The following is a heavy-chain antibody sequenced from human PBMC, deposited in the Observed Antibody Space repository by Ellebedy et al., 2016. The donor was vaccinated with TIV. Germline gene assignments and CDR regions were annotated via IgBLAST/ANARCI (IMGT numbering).Heavy chain of an antibody. D-gene: IGHD5-12*01. J-gene: IGHJ4*02. V-gene: IGHV1-18*01. CDR3: ARVMVGYSGYGANIYYFDY. CDR1: GYTFTSYG. CDR2: ISAYNGNT. Sequence: AASVKVSCKASGYTFTSYGIIWVRHAPGQGLEWLRWISAYNGNTNYALKLQGRVTMTTDTSTSTAYMELRSLRSDDTAVYYCARVMVGYSGYGANIYYFDYWGQGTLVTVSS.